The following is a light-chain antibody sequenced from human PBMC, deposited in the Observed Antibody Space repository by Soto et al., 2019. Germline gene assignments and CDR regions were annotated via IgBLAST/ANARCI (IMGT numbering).Light chain of an antibody. CDR1: QSISSS. CDR2: DAS. Sequence: DIQMTQSPSTLSASVGDRVTITCRASQSISSSLAWYQQKPGKAPKLLIYDASNLESGVPSIFSGSGSGTEFTLTISSLPTDDFATYYCQQYSTYSTFGHGTRVEIK. J-gene: IGKJ1*01. CDR3: QQYSTYST. V-gene: IGKV1-5*01.